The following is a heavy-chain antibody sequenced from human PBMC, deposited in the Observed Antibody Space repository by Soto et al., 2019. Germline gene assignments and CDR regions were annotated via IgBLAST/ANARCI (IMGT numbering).Heavy chain of an antibody. V-gene: IGHV3-30*18. D-gene: IGHD6-19*01. CDR3: AKVSLIAVVPDAFDI. Sequence: GGSLRLSCAASGFTFSSYGMHWVRQAPGKGLEWVAVISYDGSNKYYADSVKGRFTISRDNSKNTLYLQMNSLRAEDTAVYYCAKVSLIAVVPDAFDIWGQGTMVTVSS. CDR1: GFTFSSYG. J-gene: IGHJ3*02. CDR2: ISYDGSNK.